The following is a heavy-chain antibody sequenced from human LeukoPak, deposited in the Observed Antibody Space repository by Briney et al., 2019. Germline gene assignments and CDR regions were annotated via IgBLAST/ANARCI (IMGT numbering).Heavy chain of an antibody. D-gene: IGHD3-22*01. CDR2: ISGSGGST. V-gene: IGHV3-23*01. Sequence: GGSLRLSCAASGFTFSSYGMSWVRQAPGKGLEWVSAISGSGGSTYYADSVKGRFTISRDNSKNTLYLQMNSLRAEDTAVYYCAKDPSTYDSSGYWTNWGRGTMVTVSS. CDR3: AKDPSTYDSSGYWTN. CDR1: GFTFSSYG. J-gene: IGHJ4*02.